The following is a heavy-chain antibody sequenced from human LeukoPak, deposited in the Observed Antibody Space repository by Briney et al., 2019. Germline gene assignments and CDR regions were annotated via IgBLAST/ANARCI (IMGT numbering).Heavy chain of an antibody. CDR1: GYTFSHYW. V-gene: IGHV3-7*03. D-gene: IGHD3-10*02. J-gene: IGHJ4*02. CDR3: TRENYVPDS. CDR2: ISNGGYPT. Sequence: GGSLRLSRVASGYTFSHYWMGWVRQTPGKGLEWVASISNGGYPTYYVDSVRGRFTISRDDARNSLFLQMNGLRADDTAVYYCTRENYVPDSWGQGTLVTVSS.